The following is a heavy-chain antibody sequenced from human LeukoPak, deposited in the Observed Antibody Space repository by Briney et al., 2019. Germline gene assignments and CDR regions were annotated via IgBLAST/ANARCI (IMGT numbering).Heavy chain of an antibody. D-gene: IGHD3-10*01. CDR2: IYSGGTT. CDR1: GFTVSSNY. CDR3: AKDRAYGSGNNDY. J-gene: IGHJ4*02. Sequence: GGSLRLSCAASGFTVSSNYMSWVRQAPGKGLEWVSVIYSGGTTYYADSVKGRFTISRDNSKNTLYLQMNSLRVEDTAVYYCAKDRAYGSGNNDYWGQGTLVTVSS. V-gene: IGHV3-53*01.